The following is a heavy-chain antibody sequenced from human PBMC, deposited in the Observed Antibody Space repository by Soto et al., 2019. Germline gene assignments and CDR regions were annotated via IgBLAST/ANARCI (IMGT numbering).Heavy chain of an antibody. CDR2: MNXNSGNX. CDR3: ARGMAVTKDAFDI. V-gene: IGHV1-8*01. D-gene: IGHD4-17*01. Sequence: XVKVSCKASGYTFTTYDINWVRQATGQVLEWMGWMNXNSGNXGYAKKFQGRXXMTGNNSXXKAYMELSSLRSEETAVYYCARGMAVTKDAFDIWGQGTMVTVSS. CDR1: GYTFTTYD. J-gene: IGHJ3*02.